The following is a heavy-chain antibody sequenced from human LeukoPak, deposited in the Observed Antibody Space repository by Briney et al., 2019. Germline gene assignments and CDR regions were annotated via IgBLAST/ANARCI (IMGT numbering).Heavy chain of an antibody. V-gene: IGHV4-39*07. CDR1: GGSISSNSYY. J-gene: IGHJ4*02. CDR3: ATLAVAGTSLDY. Sequence: SETLSLTCTVSGGSISSNSYYWGWIRPPPGKELEWMVSIYYSGNTYYNPSLKSRVTISVDTSNNQFSLKLSSVTAANTAVYYCATLAVAGTSLDYWGQGTLVTVSS. D-gene: IGHD6-19*01. CDR2: IYYSGNT.